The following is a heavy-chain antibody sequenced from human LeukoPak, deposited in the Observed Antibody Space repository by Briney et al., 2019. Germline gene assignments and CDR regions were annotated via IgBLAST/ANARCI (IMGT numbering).Heavy chain of an antibody. CDR3: ARADSYGPDAFDI. V-gene: IGHV1-46*01. CDR2: INPSGGST. J-gene: IGHJ3*02. Sequence: ASVKVSCKASGGTFSSYAISWVRQAPGQGLEWMGIINPSGGSTSYAQKFQGRVTMTRDTSTSTVYMELSSLRSEDTAVYYCARADSYGPDAFDIWGQGTMVTVSS. D-gene: IGHD5-18*01. CDR1: GGTFSSYA.